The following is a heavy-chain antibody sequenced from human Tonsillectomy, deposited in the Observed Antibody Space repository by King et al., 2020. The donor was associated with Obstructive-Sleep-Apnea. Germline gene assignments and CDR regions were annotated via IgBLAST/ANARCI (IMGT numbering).Heavy chain of an antibody. CDR3: ARSLGVRGVRDHMDV. J-gene: IGHJ6*02. D-gene: IGHD3-10*01. V-gene: IGHV4-30-4*01. Sequence: VQLQESGPGLLKPAQTLSLTCTVSGGSIISDDYYWSWIRQPPGKGLDWIGSTYYSGYSYYNPSLKSRLTMSVDTSKNQFSLKLSSATDADTAVYFCARSLGVRGVRDHMDVWGQGTTVTVSS. CDR1: GGSIISDDYY. CDR2: TYYSGYS.